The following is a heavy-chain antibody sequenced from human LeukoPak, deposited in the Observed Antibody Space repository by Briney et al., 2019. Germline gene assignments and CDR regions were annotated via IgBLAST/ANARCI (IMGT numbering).Heavy chain of an antibody. Sequence: ASVKVSCKASGYTFTSYYMHWVRQAPGQGLEWMGIINPSGGSTSYAQKFQGRVTMTRNTSISTAYVELSSLRSEDTAVYYCAIPPPYCSGGSCYPQGYFDLWGRGTLVTVSS. CDR1: GYTFTSYY. D-gene: IGHD2-15*01. J-gene: IGHJ2*01. CDR2: INPSGGST. CDR3: AIPPPYCSGGSCYPQGYFDL. V-gene: IGHV1-46*01.